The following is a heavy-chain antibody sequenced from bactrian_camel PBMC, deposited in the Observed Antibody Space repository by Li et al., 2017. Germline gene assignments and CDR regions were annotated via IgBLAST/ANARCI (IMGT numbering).Heavy chain of an antibody. J-gene: IGHJ6*01. CDR2: ISPDGKE. Sequence: HVQLVESGGGSVQAGGSLRLSCAASGSIQRTNCMGWFRQAPGEQCEMVASISPDGKEYYSDSVKGRFAISRDNGENAVRLRMSDVSPRDTAVYYCARTHLVRMVAAKVVACSDRGFGYWGQGTQVTV. V-gene: IGHV3S53*01. CDR1: GSIQRTNC. D-gene: IGHD1*01. CDR3: ARTHLVRMVAAKVVACSDRGFGY.